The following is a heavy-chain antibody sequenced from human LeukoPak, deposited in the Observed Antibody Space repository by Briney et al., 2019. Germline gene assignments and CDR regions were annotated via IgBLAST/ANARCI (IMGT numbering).Heavy chain of an antibody. D-gene: IGHD5-12*01. Sequence: ASVKVSCKASGYSFSNHDMHWVRQAPGQGLEWMGWINPNFGGTNYARKFQGRVTMTRDTSISTVYMELSRLRSDDTAVYYCATTPEWATIPFGFDYWGQGSLVTVSS. V-gene: IGHV1-2*02. CDR3: ATTPEWATIPFGFDY. CDR1: GYSFSNHD. J-gene: IGHJ4*02. CDR2: INPNFGGT.